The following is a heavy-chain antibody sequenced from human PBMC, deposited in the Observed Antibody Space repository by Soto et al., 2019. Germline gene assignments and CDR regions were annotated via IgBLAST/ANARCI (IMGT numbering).Heavy chain of an antibody. CDR2: INHSGTT. V-gene: IGHV4-34*01. J-gene: IGHJ2*01. Sequence: QVQLQQWGAGLLNPSETLSLTSAVYGVSVRAYYWAWIRQPPGKGLEWIREINHSGTTNYNRSLESRVNISVDTSQDQFSLKLKSVTAADTAFYYCVRVLWGTWYFDVWGRGTLVTVSS. D-gene: IGHD3-16*01. CDR1: GVSVRAYY. CDR3: VRVLWGTWYFDV.